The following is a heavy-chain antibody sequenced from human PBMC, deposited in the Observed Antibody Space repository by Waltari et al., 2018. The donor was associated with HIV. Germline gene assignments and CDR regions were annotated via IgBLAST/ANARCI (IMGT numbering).Heavy chain of an antibody. CDR3: ARTTIFGVDTYYFDY. CDR2: ISAFSGNT. CDR1: GYTFSRYA. V-gene: IGHV1-18*01. J-gene: IGHJ4*02. Sequence: QVQLVQSGAEVKKPGASVKVSCTASGYTFSRYAITWVRQAPGQGIKWLGWISAFSGNTKYAREVQGRATMTTDTSTNTAYMELESLTSDDTAIFYCARTTIFGVDTYYFDYWGQGTLVTVSS. D-gene: IGHD3-3*01.